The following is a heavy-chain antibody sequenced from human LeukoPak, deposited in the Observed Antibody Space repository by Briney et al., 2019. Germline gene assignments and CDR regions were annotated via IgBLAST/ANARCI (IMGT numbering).Heavy chain of an antibody. CDR2: INPNSGGT. CDR3: ARAKAPKVELRRHYFYGMDV. Sequence: VASVKVSCKASGYTFTAYNMHWVRQAPGQGLEWMGWINPNSGGTNYAQKFQGRVTMTRDTSITTAYMELTRVRPDDTAVYYCARAKAPKVELRRHYFYGMDVWGQGTTVTVSS. D-gene: IGHD1-7*01. J-gene: IGHJ6*02. V-gene: IGHV1-2*02. CDR1: GYTFTAYN.